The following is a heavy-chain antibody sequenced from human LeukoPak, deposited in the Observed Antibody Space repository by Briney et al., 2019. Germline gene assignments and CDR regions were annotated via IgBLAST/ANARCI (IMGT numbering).Heavy chain of an antibody. CDR2: MNPNSGNT. CDR1: GYTFTSYD. J-gene: IGHJ6*02. CDR3: ARGLYYYYGMDV. V-gene: IGHV1-8*01. Sequence: ASVKVSCKASGYTFTSYDINWVRQATGQGLEWMGWMNPNSGNTGYAQKFQGRVTMTRNTSISTAYMGLSSLRSEDTAVYYCARGLYYYYGMDVWGQGTTVTVSS.